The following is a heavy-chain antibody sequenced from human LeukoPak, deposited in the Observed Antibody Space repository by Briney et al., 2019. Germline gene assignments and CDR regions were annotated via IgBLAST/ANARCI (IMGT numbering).Heavy chain of an antibody. CDR1: GFTFSSFS. CDR3: AKGTKPVMTILDY. CDR2: TSSSSAYT. V-gene: IGHV3-21*04. Sequence: GGSLRLSCAASGFTFSSFSMIWVRQAPGKGLEWVSSTSSSSAYTFYAESGKGRFTISRDDAKNSLFLQMNSLGAEDTAMYYCAKGTKPVMTILDYWGQGILVTVSS. D-gene: IGHD1/OR15-1a*01. J-gene: IGHJ4*02.